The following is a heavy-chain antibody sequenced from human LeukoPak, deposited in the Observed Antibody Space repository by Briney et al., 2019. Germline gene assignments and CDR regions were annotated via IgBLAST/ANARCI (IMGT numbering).Heavy chain of an antibody. CDR3: ARRLGLRAPFDY. CDR1: GDSITTDH. CDR2: IQDSGRT. J-gene: IGHJ4*02. V-gene: IGHV4-59*01. Sequence: SETLSLTCTVSGDSITTDHWTWLRQPPGKGLEWIGSIQDSGRTNYNPTLQSRVTISADRSESRFSLRLNSVTTADTAVYYYARRLGLRAPFDYWGQGTLATVSS. D-gene: IGHD3-16*01.